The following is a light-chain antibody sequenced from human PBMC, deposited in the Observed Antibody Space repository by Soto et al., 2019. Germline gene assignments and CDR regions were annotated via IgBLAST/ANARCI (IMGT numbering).Light chain of an antibody. J-gene: IGLJ2*01. V-gene: IGLV2-14*01. CDR1: SSDVGGYHY. CDR2: EVN. Sequence: QSVLPQPASGSASPGQSITISCTGTSSDVGGYHYVSWYQQHPGKAPKLLIYEVNNRPSGVSNRFSGSKSGNTASLTISGLQAEDEADYYCNSYTSSSTHVFGGGTKVTVL. CDR3: NSYTSSSTHV.